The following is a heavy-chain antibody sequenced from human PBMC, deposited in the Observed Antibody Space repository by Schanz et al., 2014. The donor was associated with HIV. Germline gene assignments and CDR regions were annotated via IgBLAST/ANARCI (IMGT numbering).Heavy chain of an antibody. CDR2: IDHTGTT. J-gene: IGHJ3*02. CDR3: ARDRVGSSASYVTFDI. Sequence: DVQLVESGGGLIQPGGSLRLSCAASGFSATNYYISLVRQAPGKGLEWVSLIDHTGTTYYADSVKGRFTISRDISDNTVHAQISRLRADDTAVYYCARDRVGSSASYVTFDIWGQGTMVTVSS. CDR1: GFSATNYY. V-gene: IGHV3-53*01. D-gene: IGHD3-16*01.